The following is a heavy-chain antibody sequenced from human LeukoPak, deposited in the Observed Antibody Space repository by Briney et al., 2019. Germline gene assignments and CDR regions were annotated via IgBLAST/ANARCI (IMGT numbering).Heavy chain of an antibody. CDR1: GYTFTDYY. CDR3: ARDMEWWELGARVKRFDP. Sequence: GASVKVSCKASGYTFTDYYMHWVRQAPRQGLEWMGWISAYNGNANYAQKLQGRVTMTTDTSTSTAFMELRSLRSDDMAVYYCARDMEWWELGARVKRFDPWGQGTLVTVSS. CDR2: ISAYNGNA. V-gene: IGHV1-18*03. D-gene: IGHD3-10*01. J-gene: IGHJ5*02.